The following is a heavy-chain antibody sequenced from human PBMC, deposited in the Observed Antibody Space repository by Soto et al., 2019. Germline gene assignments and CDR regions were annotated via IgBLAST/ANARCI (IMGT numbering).Heavy chain of an antibody. CDR3: ARSGMYSKVDY. CDR1: GFTFNTYA. Sequence: EVQLVESGGALVQPGGSLRLSCVASGFTFNTYAMNWVRQTPGKGLEWLSYISGSSNNIYYVDSVKGRFTISRDNAENSLYLQMNSLTVEVTALYYCARSGMYSKVDYWGLGTLVTVSS. V-gene: IGHV3-48*01. J-gene: IGHJ4*02. CDR2: ISGSSNNI. D-gene: IGHD2-8*01.